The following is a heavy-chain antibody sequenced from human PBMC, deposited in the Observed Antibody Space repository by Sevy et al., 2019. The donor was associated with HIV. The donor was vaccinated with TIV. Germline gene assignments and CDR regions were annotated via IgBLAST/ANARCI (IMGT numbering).Heavy chain of an antibody. Sequence: ASVKVSCKVSGYTLSQLSLHWVRQAPGEGLEWMGSFEPEDAETIYAQKFHGRVTMTEDRSKDTAYMELSSLRSEDTAVYFCATTKDYYDSSGSPFDYWGQGTLVTVSS. CDR1: GYTLSQLS. CDR3: ATTKDYYDSSGSPFDY. J-gene: IGHJ4*02. CDR2: FEPEDAET. V-gene: IGHV1-24*01. D-gene: IGHD3-22*01.